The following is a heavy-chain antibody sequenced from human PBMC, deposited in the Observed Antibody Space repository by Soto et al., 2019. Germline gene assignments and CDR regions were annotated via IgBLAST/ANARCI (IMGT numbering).Heavy chain of an antibody. V-gene: IGHV1-18*04. J-gene: IGHJ4*02. CDR1: GYTFTDYS. Sequence: QVHLVQSGAEVKMPGVSVKVSCKTSGYTFTDYSMNWVRQAPGQRLEWMGWINTHNGHTQYSPRFDDRVTMTTDPSTSTAYMELKGLRSDDTAVYYCARTDTWAYWGQGTLVTVSS. CDR3: ARTDTWAY. D-gene: IGHD5-18*01. CDR2: INTHNGHT.